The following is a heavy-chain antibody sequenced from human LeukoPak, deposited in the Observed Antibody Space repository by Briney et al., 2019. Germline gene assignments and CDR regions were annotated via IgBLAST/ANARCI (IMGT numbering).Heavy chain of an antibody. CDR2: IWYDGSNK. V-gene: IGHV3-33*01. CDR1: GFNFFTYG. J-gene: IGHJ4*02. Sequence: GGSLRLSCSASGFNFFTYGKHWPRQAPGKGLEWVADIWYDGSNKYYADPVKGRFTISRDNSKSTLSLQMNSLRAEDTAVYYCERVIRRFGSLDYGGQGTLVTVSS. D-gene: IGHD3-10*01. CDR3: ERVIRRFGSLDY.